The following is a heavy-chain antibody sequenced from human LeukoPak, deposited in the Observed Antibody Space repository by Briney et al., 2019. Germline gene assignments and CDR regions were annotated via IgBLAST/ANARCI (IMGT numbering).Heavy chain of an antibody. J-gene: IGHJ4*02. V-gene: IGHV4-59*08. CDR3: ATESAGLTGGFDY. CDR1: GGSISNYY. D-gene: IGHD7-27*01. CDR2: IYYRGST. Sequence: SETLSLTCTVSGGSISNYYWSWIRQPPGKGLEWIGYIYYRGSTNYNPSLKSRVTISVDTSKNQFSLKLSSVTAADTAVYYCATESAGLTGGFDYWGQGTLVTVSS.